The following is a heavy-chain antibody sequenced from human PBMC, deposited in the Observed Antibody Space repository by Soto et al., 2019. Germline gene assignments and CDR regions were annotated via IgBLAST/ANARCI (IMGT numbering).Heavy chain of an antibody. J-gene: IGHJ4*02. Sequence: EVQLLESGGALVQPGGSLSLSCAASGFTFSNHAMNCVRQAPGKGLEWVSIISDSGSTYYADSVKGRFTISRDNSKNTLYRQMNSLRAEDTAVYYCARDPGGHYCTSTSCLYFCDHWGKATLVTVSS. CDR3: ARDPGGHYCTSTSCLYFCDH. D-gene: IGHD2-2*01. CDR2: ISDSGST. V-gene: IGHV3-23*01. CDR1: GFTFSNHA.